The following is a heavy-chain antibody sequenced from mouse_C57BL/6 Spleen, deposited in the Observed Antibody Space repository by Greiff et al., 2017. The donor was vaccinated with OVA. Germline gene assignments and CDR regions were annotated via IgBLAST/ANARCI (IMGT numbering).Heavy chain of an antibody. J-gene: IGHJ3*01. CDR1: GFTFSSYG. Sequence: EVQGVESGGDLVKPGGSLKLSCAASGFTFSSYGMSWVRQTPDKRLEWVATISSGGSYTYYPDSVKGRFTISRDNAKNTLYLQMSSLKSEDTAMYYCARLTGTEFAYWGQGTLVTVSA. CDR3: ARLTGTEFAY. D-gene: IGHD4-1*01. CDR2: ISSGGSYT. V-gene: IGHV5-6*01.